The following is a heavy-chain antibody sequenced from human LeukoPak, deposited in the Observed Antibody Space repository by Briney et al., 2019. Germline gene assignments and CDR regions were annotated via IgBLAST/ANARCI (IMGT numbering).Heavy chain of an antibody. CDR1: GGSISSSSYY. Sequence: PSETLSLTCTVSGGSISSSSYYWGWIRQPPGKGLEWIGSIYYSGSTYYNPSLKSRVTISVDTSKNQFSLRLSSVTAADTAVYYCAREGVEMATMPCFDYWGQGTLVTVSS. D-gene: IGHD5-24*01. CDR2: IYYSGST. V-gene: IGHV4-39*07. J-gene: IGHJ4*02. CDR3: AREGVEMATMPCFDY.